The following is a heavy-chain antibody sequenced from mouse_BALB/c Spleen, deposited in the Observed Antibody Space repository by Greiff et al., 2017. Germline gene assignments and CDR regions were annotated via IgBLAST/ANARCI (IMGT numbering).Heavy chain of an antibody. J-gene: IGHJ3*01. CDR1: GDSITSGY. CDR2: ISYSGST. D-gene: IGHD2-4*01. CDR3: ARSYYDYDGAWFAY. V-gene: IGHV3-8*02. Sequence: VQLKESGPSLVKPSQTLSLTCSVTGDSITSGYWNWIRKFPGNKLEYMGYISYSGSTYYNPSLKSRISITRDTSKNQYYLQLNSVTTEDTATYYCARSYYDYDGAWFAYWGQGTLVTVSA.